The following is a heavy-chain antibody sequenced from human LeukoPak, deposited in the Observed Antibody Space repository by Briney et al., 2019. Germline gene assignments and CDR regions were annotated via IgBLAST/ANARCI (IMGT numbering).Heavy chain of an antibody. J-gene: IGHJ4*03. CDR1: GFTVSTSW. V-gene: IGHV3-74*01. D-gene: IGHD2-2*01. Sequence: GVSLRLFCAASGFTVSTSWMHWVRQAQGKGLVWVSYIIRDETTTNYADSVKGRFTISRDNAKNTLYLQMNSLRVEDTAVYYFATDSALAMCIWGQGTPVTVSS. CDR3: ATDSALAMCI. CDR2: IIRDETTT.